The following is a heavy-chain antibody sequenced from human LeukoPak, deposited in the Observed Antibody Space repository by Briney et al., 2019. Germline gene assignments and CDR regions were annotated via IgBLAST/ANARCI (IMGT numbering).Heavy chain of an antibody. CDR2: INPNSGGT. Sequence: ASVKVSCKASGYTFTSYGISWVRQAPGQGLEWMGWINPNSGGTNYAQKFQGRVTMTRDTSISTAYMELSRLRSDDTAVYYCARAYQLLYSGAFDIWGQGTMVTVSS. D-gene: IGHD2-2*02. V-gene: IGHV1-2*02. J-gene: IGHJ3*02. CDR1: GYTFTSYG. CDR3: ARAYQLLYSGAFDI.